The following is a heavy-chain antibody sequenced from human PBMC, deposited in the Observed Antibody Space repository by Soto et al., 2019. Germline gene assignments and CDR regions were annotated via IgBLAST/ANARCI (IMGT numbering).Heavy chain of an antibody. CDR3: ARSVRGVMSYGVDV. CDR1: GGSISTSSFY. V-gene: IGHV4-39*01. D-gene: IGHD3-10*01. Sequence: PSETLSLTCTVSGGSISTSSFYWGWIRQPPGKGLEWIGSIYYSGSTYYNPSLKSRVTISVDTSKNQFSLKLSSVTAADTAVYYCARSVRGVMSYGVDVWGQGTTVTVSS. J-gene: IGHJ6*02. CDR2: IYYSGST.